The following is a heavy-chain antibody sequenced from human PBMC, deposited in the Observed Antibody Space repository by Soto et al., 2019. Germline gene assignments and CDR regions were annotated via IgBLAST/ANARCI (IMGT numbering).Heavy chain of an antibody. D-gene: IGHD3-10*01. CDR1: GFTFSSYA. CDR2: ISYDGSNK. CDR3: ARDWVPQSLLWVGESLGKYGMDV. J-gene: IGHJ6*01. V-gene: IGHV3-30-3*01. Sequence: QVQLVESGGGVVQPGRSLRLSCAASGFTFSSYAMHWVRQAPGKGLEWVAVISYDGSNKYYADSVKGRFTISRDNSKNTLYLQMNSLRAEDTAVYYCARDWVPQSLLWVGESLGKYGMDVW.